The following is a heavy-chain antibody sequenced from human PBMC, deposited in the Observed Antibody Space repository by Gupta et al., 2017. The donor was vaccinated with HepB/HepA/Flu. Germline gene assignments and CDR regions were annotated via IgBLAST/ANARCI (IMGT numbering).Heavy chain of an antibody. V-gene: IGHV1-2*02. CDR1: GYTFSDYN. J-gene: IGHJ4*02. D-gene: IGHD6-19*01. CDR2: IYPNSGVT. CDR3: ASGGVTVAGSTIDY. Sequence: QVQLVQSGAEVMQPGVSVKVSCKASGYTFSDYNMHWVRQAPGQGLEWMGWIYPNSGVTNYAQKFQGRVTMTRDTSISTAYMELSNLSSDDTAVYFCASGGVTVAGSTIDYWGQGTLVTVSS.